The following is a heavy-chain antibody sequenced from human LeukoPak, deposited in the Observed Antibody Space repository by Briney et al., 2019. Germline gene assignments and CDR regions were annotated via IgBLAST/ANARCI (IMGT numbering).Heavy chain of an antibody. CDR2: INCDDGST. D-gene: IGHD2-2*01. CDR1: GYTFTSCW. J-gene: IGHJ6*02. V-gene: IGHV1-46*01. Sequence: ASVKVSCKASGYTFTSCWIQWVRQAPGQGLEWMGLINCDDGSTAYAPKFQGRVIMTRDTSTSTAYMDSSSLRSDDTAVYYCARVATSPYCSSTSCYFDGMDVWGQGTTVTVSS. CDR3: ARVATSPYCSSTSCYFDGMDV.